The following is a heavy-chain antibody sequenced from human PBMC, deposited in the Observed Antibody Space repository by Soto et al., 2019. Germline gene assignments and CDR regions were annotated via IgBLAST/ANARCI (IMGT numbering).Heavy chain of an antibody. V-gene: IGHV1-18*01. CDR3: ATLRYGDLVDY. J-gene: IGHJ4*02. CDR1: GYTFTSYG. Sequence: ASVKVSCKASGYTFTSYGISWVRQAPGQGLEWMGGINADNGKTNYAQKFQGRVTMTEDTSTDTAYMELSSLRSEDTAVYYCATLRYGDLVDYWGQGTLVTVSS. D-gene: IGHD4-17*01. CDR2: INADNGKT.